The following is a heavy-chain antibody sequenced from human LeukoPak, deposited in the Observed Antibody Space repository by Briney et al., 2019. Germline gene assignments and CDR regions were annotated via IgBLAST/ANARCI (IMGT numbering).Heavy chain of an antibody. J-gene: IGHJ3*02. CDR1: GYTFTGYY. CDR3: ARPINWNLRAFDI. Sequence: ASVKVSCKASGYTFTGYYMHWVRQAPGQGLEWMGWINPNSGDTNYAQKFQGRVTMTRDTSISTAYMELSRLRSDDTAVYYCARPINWNLRAFDIWGQGTMVTVPS. D-gene: IGHD1-20*01. V-gene: IGHV1-2*02. CDR2: INPNSGDT.